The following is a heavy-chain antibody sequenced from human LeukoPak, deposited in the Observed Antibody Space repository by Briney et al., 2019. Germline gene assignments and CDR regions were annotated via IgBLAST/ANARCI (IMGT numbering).Heavy chain of an antibody. Sequence: SETLSLXCTVSGGSISSYYWSWIRQPAGKGLEWIGRIYTSGSTNYNPSLKSRVTMSVDPSKNQFSLKLSSVTAADTAVYYCARAVISPYYYYMDVWGKGTTVTVSS. CDR1: GGSISSYY. J-gene: IGHJ6*03. V-gene: IGHV4-4*07. CDR2: IYTSGST. CDR3: ARAVISPYYYYMDV. D-gene: IGHD3-16*02.